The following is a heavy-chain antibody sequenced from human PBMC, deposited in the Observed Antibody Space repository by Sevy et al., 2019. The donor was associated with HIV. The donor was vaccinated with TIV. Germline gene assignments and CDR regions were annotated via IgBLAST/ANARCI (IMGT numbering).Heavy chain of an antibody. Sequence: ASVKVSCKASGGTFSSYAISWVRQAPGQGLEWMGGIIPIFGTANYAQKFQGRVTITADESTSTAYMGLSSLRSEDTAVYYCAILGSSWQPDYYYYYMDVWGKGTTVTVSS. CDR1: GGTFSSYA. D-gene: IGHD6-13*01. CDR3: AILGSSWQPDYYYYYMDV. J-gene: IGHJ6*03. CDR2: IIPIFGTA. V-gene: IGHV1-69*13.